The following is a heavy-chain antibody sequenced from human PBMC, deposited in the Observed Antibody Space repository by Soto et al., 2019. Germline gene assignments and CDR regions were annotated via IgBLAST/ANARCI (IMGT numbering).Heavy chain of an antibody. CDR2: ISYDGSSK. V-gene: IGHV3-30*18. CDR1: GFTFRSYG. Sequence: QVQLVESGGGVVQPGRSLRLSCAASGFTFRSYGMHWVRQAPGKGLEWVAVISYDGSSKYYADSVKGRFTISRDNSKNPLYLQMNSLRAEDTAVYYCAKDRSSSWSIDYWGQGTLVTVSS. D-gene: IGHD6-13*01. CDR3: AKDRSSSWSIDY. J-gene: IGHJ4*02.